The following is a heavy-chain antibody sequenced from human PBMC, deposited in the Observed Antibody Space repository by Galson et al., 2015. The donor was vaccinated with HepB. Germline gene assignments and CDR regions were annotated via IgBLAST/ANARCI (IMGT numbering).Heavy chain of an antibody. CDR3: AKEPGTRASPWYSDL. J-gene: IGHJ2*01. CDR1: GFVFSEYG. CDR2: VAHDGTVQ. Sequence: SLRLSCAASGFVFSEYGMHWVRQPPGKALEWVAVVAHDGTVQYYADSVKGRFTVSRDNSKNTMYLQLNSPRPEDAGLYYCAKEPGTRASPWYSDLWGRGTLVTVSS. D-gene: IGHD1-26*01. V-gene: IGHV3-30*18.